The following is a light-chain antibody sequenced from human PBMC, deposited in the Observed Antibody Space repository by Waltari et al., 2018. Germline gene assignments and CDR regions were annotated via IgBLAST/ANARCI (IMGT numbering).Light chain of an antibody. J-gene: IGKJ1*01. CDR1: QSLLHNNGYNY. Sequence: DIVMTQSPLSLPVTPGEPASISCRSSQSLLHNNGYNYLDWYLQKPGQSPKLLIYWASTRESGVPDRFSGSESGTDFTLTISSLQAEDVAVYYCQQYYSTPWTFGQGTKVEIK. CDR3: QQYYSTPWT. CDR2: WAS. V-gene: IGKV2-28*01.